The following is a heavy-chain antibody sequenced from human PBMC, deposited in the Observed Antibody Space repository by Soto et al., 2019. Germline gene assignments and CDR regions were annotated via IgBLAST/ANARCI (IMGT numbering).Heavy chain of an antibody. V-gene: IGHV1-18*04. CDR2: IRVYNGNT. CDR1: GYTFSRYG. CDR3: ARKEHYDDYVDY. Sequence: ASVKVSCKASGYTFSRYGISWVRQAPGQGLEWMGWIRVYNGNTKYAQKVQDRVTMTTDTSTSTAYMELRSLRSDDTAVYYCARKEHYDDYVDYWGQGTLVTVSS. J-gene: IGHJ4*02. D-gene: IGHD4-17*01.